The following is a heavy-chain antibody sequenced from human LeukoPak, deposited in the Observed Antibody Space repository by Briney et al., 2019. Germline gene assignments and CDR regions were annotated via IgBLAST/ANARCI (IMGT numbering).Heavy chain of an antibody. V-gene: IGHV4-34*01. D-gene: IGHD1-14*01. CDR1: GGSFSGYY. J-gene: IGHJ2*01. CDR2: INHSGST. CDR3: ARSPGGGGGRHAWDFDL. Sequence: PSETPSLTCAVYGGSFSGYYWSWIRQPPGKGLEWIGEINHSGSTNYNPSLKSRVTISVDTSKNQFSLKLSSVTAADTAVYYCARSPGGGGGRHAWDFDLWGRGTLVTVSS.